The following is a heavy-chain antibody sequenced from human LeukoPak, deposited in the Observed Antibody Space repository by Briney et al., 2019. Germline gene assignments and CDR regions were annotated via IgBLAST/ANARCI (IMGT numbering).Heavy chain of an antibody. CDR2: ISAYNGNT. CDR3: ARELNGIAAADY. D-gene: IGHD6-13*01. J-gene: IGHJ4*02. V-gene: IGHV1-18*01. Sequence: ASVKVSCKASGYTFTSYGISWVRQAPGQGLEWMGWISAYNGNTNYAQKLQGRVTMTTDTSTSTAYMELSRLRSDDTAVYYCARELNGIAAADYWGQGTLVTVSS. CDR1: GYTFTSYG.